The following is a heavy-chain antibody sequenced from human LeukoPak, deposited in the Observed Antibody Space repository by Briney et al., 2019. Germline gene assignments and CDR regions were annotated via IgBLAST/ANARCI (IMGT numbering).Heavy chain of an antibody. V-gene: IGHV4-34*01. CDR2: INHSGST. Sequence: SETLSLTCAAYGGSFSGYYWSWIRQPPGKGLEWIGEINHSGSTNYNPSLKSRVTVSVDTSKNQFSLKLSSVTAADTAVYYCARGAAMADFDYWGQGTLVTVSS. CDR1: GGSFSGYY. CDR3: ARGAAMADFDY. J-gene: IGHJ4*02. D-gene: IGHD5-18*01.